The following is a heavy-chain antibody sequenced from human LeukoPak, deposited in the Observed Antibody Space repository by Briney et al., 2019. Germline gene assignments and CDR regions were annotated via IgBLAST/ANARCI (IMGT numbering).Heavy chain of an antibody. Sequence: PGGSLRLSCAASGFTFSSYEMNWVRQAPGKGLEWVSYISSSGSTIYYADSVKGRFTISRDNAKNSLYLQMNSLRAEDTAVYYCARDFDDYDAAFHYWGQGTLVTVSS. D-gene: IGHD3-22*01. J-gene: IGHJ4*02. CDR2: ISSSGSTI. CDR3: ARDFDDYDAAFHY. CDR1: GFTFSSYE. V-gene: IGHV3-48*03.